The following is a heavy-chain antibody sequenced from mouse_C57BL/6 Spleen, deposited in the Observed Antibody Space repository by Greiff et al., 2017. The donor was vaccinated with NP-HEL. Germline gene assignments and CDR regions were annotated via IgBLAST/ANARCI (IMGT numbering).Heavy chain of an antibody. Sequence: VQLQQSGAELVRPGASVTLSCKASGYTFTDYEMHWVKQTPVHGLEWIGAIDPETGGTAYNQKFKGKAILTADKSSSTAYMELRSLTSEDSAVYYCTNDGYYDGFAYWGQGTLVTVSA. CDR3: TNDGYYDGFAY. CDR2: IDPETGGT. D-gene: IGHD2-3*01. CDR1: GYTFTDYE. V-gene: IGHV1-15*01. J-gene: IGHJ3*01.